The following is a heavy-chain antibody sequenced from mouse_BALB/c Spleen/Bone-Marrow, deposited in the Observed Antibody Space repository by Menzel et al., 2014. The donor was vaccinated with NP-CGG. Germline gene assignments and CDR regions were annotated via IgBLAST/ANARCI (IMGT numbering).Heavy chain of an antibody. D-gene: IGHD1-2*01. Sequence: VQLKESGGGLVQPGGSLKLSCAASGFDFSRYWMSWVRQAPGKGLEWIGEINPDSSTINYTPSLKDKFIISGDNTKNTLYLQMSKVRSEDTALYYCARMHYYGYVAYWGQGTLVTVSA. CDR1: GFDFSRYW. CDR3: ARMHYYGYVAY. CDR2: INPDSSTI. J-gene: IGHJ3*01. V-gene: IGHV4-1*02.